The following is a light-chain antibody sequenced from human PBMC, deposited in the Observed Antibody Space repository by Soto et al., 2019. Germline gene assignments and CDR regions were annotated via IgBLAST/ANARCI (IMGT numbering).Light chain of an antibody. V-gene: IGKV3-15*01. J-gene: IGKJ4*01. CDR1: QSVFSN. CDR2: SAS. Sequence: EIVMTQSPAFLSVSPGERVILSCRASQSVFSNLAWYQQKPGQAPRLLIYSASARVTGIPARFSGSGSGTEFTLTISSLQSEDFAVYYCHQYYSIPLTFGGGTKVELK. CDR3: HQYYSIPLT.